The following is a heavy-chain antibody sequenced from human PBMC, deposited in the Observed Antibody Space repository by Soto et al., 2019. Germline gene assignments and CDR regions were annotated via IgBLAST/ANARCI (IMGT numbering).Heavy chain of an antibody. Sequence: EVQLVESGGGLVQPGRSLRLSCAASGFTFDDYAMHWVRQAPGKGLEWVSGISWNSGSIGYADSVKGRFTISRDNAKNSLDLQMNSLRAEDTALYYCSKAVGESRSWYENGWFDPLGQGTLVTVSS. CDR3: SKAVGESRSWYENGWFDP. V-gene: IGHV3-9*01. CDR1: GFTFDDYA. CDR2: ISWNSGSI. J-gene: IGHJ5*02. D-gene: IGHD6-13*01.